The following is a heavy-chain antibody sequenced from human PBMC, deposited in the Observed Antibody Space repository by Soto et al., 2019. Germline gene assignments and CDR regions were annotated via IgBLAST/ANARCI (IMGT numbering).Heavy chain of an antibody. CDR3: ARDHVVVAATFRASYYGMDV. CDR2: ISYDGSNK. V-gene: IGHV3-30-3*01. D-gene: IGHD2-15*01. Sequence: QVQLVESGGGVVQPGRSLRLSCAASGFTFSSYAMHWVRQAPGKGLEWVAVISYDGSNKYYADSVKGRFTISRDNSKNTLYPQMNSLGAEDTAVYYCARDHVVVAATFRASYYGMDVWGQGTTVTVSS. CDR1: GFTFSSYA. J-gene: IGHJ6*02.